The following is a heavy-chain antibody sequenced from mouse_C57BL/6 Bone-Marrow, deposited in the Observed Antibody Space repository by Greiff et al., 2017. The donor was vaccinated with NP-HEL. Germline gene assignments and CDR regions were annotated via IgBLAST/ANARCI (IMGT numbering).Heavy chain of an antibody. CDR2: IDPNSGGT. Sequence: VQLQQPGAELVKPGASVKLSCKASGYTFTSYWMHWVKQRPGRGLVWIGRIDPNSGGTKYNEKFKSKATLTVDKPSSTAYMQLSSLSSEDTAVYSCARGFYYGSTPWFAYWGQGTLVTVSA. CDR1: GYTFTSYW. J-gene: IGHJ3*01. CDR3: ARGFYYGSTPWFAY. D-gene: IGHD1-1*01. V-gene: IGHV1-72*01.